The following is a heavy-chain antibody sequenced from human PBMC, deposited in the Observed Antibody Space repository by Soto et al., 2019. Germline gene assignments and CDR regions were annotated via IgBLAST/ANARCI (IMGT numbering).Heavy chain of an antibody. V-gene: IGHV4-39*01. CDR1: GGSISSSSYY. D-gene: IGHD3-9*01. Sequence: SETLSLTCTVSGGSISSSSYYWGWIRQPPGKGLEWIGSIYYNGSTYYNPSLKSRVTISVDTSKNQFSLKLSSVTAADTAVYYCARQSGYDILTGYYIGGVNWFDPWGQGTLVTVSS. CDR3: ARQSGYDILTGYYIGGVNWFDP. CDR2: IYYNGST. J-gene: IGHJ5*02.